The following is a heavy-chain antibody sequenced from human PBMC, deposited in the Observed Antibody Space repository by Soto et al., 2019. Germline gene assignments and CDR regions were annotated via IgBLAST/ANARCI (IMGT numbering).Heavy chain of an antibody. V-gene: IGHV1-24*01. CDR1: GYTLTELS. J-gene: IGHJ6*02. Sequence: ASVKVSCKVSGYTLTELSMHWLRQAPGKGLEWMGGFDPEDGETIYAQKFQGRVTMTEDTSTDTAYMELSSLRSEDTAVYYCATESRNPYYYYCGMDVWGQGTTVTVSS. CDR2: FDPEDGET. D-gene: IGHD1-1*01. CDR3: ATESRNPYYYYCGMDV.